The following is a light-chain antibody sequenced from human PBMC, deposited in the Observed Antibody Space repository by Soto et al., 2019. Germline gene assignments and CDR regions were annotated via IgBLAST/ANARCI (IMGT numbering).Light chain of an antibody. CDR3: QQYENWPQLT. CDR1: QSISIN. V-gene: IGKV3-15*01. J-gene: IGKJ4*01. Sequence: EIVLTQSPGTLSLSPGERATLFCRASQSISINMAWYQQKPGQAPRLLIYGASTRATGIPARFSGSGSGTEFTLTISSLQSEDFAVYYCQQYENWPQLTFGRGTKVDIK. CDR2: GAS.